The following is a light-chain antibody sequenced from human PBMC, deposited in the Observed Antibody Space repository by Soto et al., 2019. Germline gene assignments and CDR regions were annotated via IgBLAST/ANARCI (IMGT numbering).Light chain of an antibody. V-gene: IGKV3-15*01. Sequence: EIVMTQSPATLSVSPGASAPLSCRASQSVSSNLAWYQQKHGQADRLLIYGASTRDTGIPARFSGSGSGTELTITISSLQSEDFAVYYGQQYNNWPGTFGQGTKVDIK. CDR2: GAS. J-gene: IGKJ1*01. CDR3: QQYNNWPGT. CDR1: QSVSSN.